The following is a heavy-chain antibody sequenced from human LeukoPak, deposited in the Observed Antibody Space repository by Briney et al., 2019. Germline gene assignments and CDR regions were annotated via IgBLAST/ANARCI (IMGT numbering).Heavy chain of an antibody. CDR1: GGSISSYY. Sequence: KPSETLSLTCTVSGGSISSYYWSWIRQPPGKGLEWIGYIYYSGSTYYNPSLKSRVTISVDTSKNQFSLKLSSVTAADTAVYYCARTHYGDYDYWGQGTLVTVSS. CDR3: ARTHYGDYDY. CDR2: IYYSGST. J-gene: IGHJ4*02. V-gene: IGHV4-59*08. D-gene: IGHD4-17*01.